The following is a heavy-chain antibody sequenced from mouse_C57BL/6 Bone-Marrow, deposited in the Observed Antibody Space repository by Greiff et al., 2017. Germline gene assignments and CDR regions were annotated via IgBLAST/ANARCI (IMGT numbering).Heavy chain of an antibody. CDR3: ARPHYYGSPTIYYFDY. V-gene: IGHV1-53*01. D-gene: IGHD1-1*01. Sequence: QVQLQQPGTELVKPGASVKLSCKASGYTFTSYWMHWVKQRPGQGLEWIGNINPSNGGTNYNEKFKSKATLTVDKSSSTAYMQLSSLTSEDSAVYYCARPHYYGSPTIYYFDYWGQGTTLTVSS. CDR1: GYTFTSYW. CDR2: INPSNGGT. J-gene: IGHJ2*01.